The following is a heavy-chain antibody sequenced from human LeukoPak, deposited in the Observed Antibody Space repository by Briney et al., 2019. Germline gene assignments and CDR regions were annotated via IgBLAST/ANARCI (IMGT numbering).Heavy chain of an antibody. CDR3: ATPKDFWNVYDYYMDV. Sequence: GGSLRLSCAASGFTFTSHGMHWVRQAPGKGLEWVAFIRSDGGSKYYVDSVKDRFTISRDNTKRTLFLQMNSLRAEDTAVYYCATPKDFWNVYDYYMDVWGKGTTVTVSS. J-gene: IGHJ6*03. CDR1: GFTFTSHG. D-gene: IGHD3-3*01. CDR2: IRSDGGSK. V-gene: IGHV3-30*02.